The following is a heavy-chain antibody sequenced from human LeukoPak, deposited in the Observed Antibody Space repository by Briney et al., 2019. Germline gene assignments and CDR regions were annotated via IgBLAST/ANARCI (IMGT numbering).Heavy chain of an antibody. CDR2: IYHSGST. Sequence: SGTLSLTCAVSGGSISSSNWWSWVRQPPGKGLEWIGEIYHSGSTNYNPSLKSRVTISVDKSKNQFSLKLSSVTAADTAVYYCARAYYGSVKEKNYYYYYGMDVWGQGTTVTVSS. J-gene: IGHJ6*02. CDR1: GGSISSSNW. D-gene: IGHD3-10*01. V-gene: IGHV4-4*02. CDR3: ARAYYGSVKEKNYYYYYGMDV.